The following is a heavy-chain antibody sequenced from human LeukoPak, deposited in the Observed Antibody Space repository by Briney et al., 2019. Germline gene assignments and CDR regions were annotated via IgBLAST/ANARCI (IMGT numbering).Heavy chain of an antibody. CDR2: IYHTGTT. CDR3: AAWGVDYGGNFDYSDY. D-gene: IGHD4-23*01. V-gene: IGHV4-4*02. J-gene: IGHJ4*02. Sequence: SETLSLTCTLSRGSIMTTHWWSWVRQPPGKGLEWIGEIYHTGTTNYSPSLKSRLTISVDQSRNQFSLRLSSVTAADTATYYCAAWGVDYGGNFDYSDYWGQGTLVTVSS. CDR1: RGSIMTTHW.